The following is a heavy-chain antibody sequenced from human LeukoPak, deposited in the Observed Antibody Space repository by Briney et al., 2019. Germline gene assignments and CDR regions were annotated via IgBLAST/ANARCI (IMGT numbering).Heavy chain of an antibody. Sequence: ASVKVSCKASGGTFSSYAISWVRQAPGQGLEWMGGIIPIFGTANYAQKFQGRVTITADESTSTAYMELSSLRSEDMAVYYCARVRGGIVATIFDYWGQGTLVTVSS. CDR2: IIPIFGTA. J-gene: IGHJ4*02. V-gene: IGHV1-69*13. D-gene: IGHD5-12*01. CDR3: ARVRGGIVATIFDY. CDR1: GGTFSSYA.